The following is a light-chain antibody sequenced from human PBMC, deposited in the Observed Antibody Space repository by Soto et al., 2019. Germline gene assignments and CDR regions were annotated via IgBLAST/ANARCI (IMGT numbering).Light chain of an antibody. Sequence: QSALTQPPSASGSLGQSVTISCTGTSSDVGAYNYVSWYQQHPGKAPKLMIYEVTRRPSGVPDRFSGSKSGNTAYLNVSGLQAEDEADYYCCSYADNTDYVFGTATKPTV. CDR1: SSDVGAYNY. V-gene: IGLV2-8*01. J-gene: IGLJ1*01. CDR2: EVT. CDR3: CSYADNTDYV.